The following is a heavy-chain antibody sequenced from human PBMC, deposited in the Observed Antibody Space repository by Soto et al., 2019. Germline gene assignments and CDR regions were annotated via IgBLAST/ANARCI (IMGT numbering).Heavy chain of an antibody. J-gene: IGHJ4*02. Sequence: GGSLRLSCAASGFTFSSYAMSWVRQALGKGLEWVSAISGSGGSTYYADSVKGRFTISRDNSKNTLYLQMNSLRAEDTAVYYCAKDIRSGWYHYFDYWGQGTLVTVSS. CDR3: AKDIRSGWYHYFDY. V-gene: IGHV3-23*01. D-gene: IGHD6-19*01. CDR1: GFTFSSYA. CDR2: ISGSGGST.